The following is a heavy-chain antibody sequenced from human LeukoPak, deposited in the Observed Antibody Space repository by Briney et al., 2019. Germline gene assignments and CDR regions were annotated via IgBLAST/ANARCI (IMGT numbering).Heavy chain of an antibody. Sequence: AASVKVSCKASGYTLTDYYMHWVRQAPGQGLEWMGRINPNSGGTNYAQKFQGRVTMTRDTSTSTVYMELSSLRSEDTAVYYCAREDYGDFLFDYWGQGTLVTVSS. CDR1: GYTLTDYY. J-gene: IGHJ4*02. CDR2: INPNSGGT. D-gene: IGHD4-17*01. V-gene: IGHV1-2*06. CDR3: AREDYGDFLFDY.